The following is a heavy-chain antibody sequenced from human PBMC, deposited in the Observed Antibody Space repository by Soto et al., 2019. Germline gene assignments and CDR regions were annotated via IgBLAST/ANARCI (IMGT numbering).Heavy chain of an antibody. J-gene: IGHJ4*02. Sequence: SVKVSCKASGGTFGSYTISWVRQAPGQGFEWMGRIIPILGIANYAQKFQGRVTITADKSTSTAYMELSSLRSEDTAVYYCASGAGYYYGSGSSVDYWGQGTLVTVSS. CDR2: IIPILGIA. D-gene: IGHD3-10*01. V-gene: IGHV1-69*02. CDR1: GGTFGSYT. CDR3: ASGAGYYYGSGSSVDY.